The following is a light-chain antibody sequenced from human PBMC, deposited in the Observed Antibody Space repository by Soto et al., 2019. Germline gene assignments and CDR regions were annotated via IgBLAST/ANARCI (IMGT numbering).Light chain of an antibody. Sequence: EIVLTQSPANLSLSPGERATLSCRASQSVSSYLAWYQQKPGQAPRLLIYDASNRATCIPARFSGSGSGTDFTLTISSLEPEDFAVYYCQQRSNWPPLTFGGGTKVEIK. CDR1: QSVSSY. V-gene: IGKV3-11*01. J-gene: IGKJ4*01. CDR2: DAS. CDR3: QQRSNWPPLT.